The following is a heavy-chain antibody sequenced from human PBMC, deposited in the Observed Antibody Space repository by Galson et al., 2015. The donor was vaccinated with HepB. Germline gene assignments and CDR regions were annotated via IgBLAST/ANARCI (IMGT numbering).Heavy chain of an antibody. CDR1: GYTFSRYD. J-gene: IGHJ4*02. V-gene: IGHV1-8*01. CDR3: AKMIGGGAARTIGVEAIKTGDF. D-gene: IGHD1-26*01. CDR2: MNPNSGNT. Sequence: SVKVSCKASGYTFSRYDVNWVRQAPGQGLEWMGWMNPNSGNTVYAQKFQGRVTMTRNTSISTAYMELSSLRSEDTAVYYCAKMIGGGAARTIGVEAIKTGDFWGQGTLVSVSS.